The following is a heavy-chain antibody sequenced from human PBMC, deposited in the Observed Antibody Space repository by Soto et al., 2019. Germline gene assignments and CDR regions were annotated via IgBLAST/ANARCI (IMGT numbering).Heavy chain of an antibody. D-gene: IGHD3-16*01. J-gene: IGHJ3*02. CDR3: ARVSSWGLEITFGGAIAFAFDI. CDR2: INPSGGST. Sequence: ASVKVSCKASGYTFTSYYMHWVRQAPGQGLEWMGIINPSGGSTSYAQKFQGRVTMTRDTSTSTVYMELSSLRSEDTAVYYCARVSSWGLEITFGGAIAFAFDIWGQGTMVTVSS. V-gene: IGHV1-46*01. CDR1: GYTFTSYY.